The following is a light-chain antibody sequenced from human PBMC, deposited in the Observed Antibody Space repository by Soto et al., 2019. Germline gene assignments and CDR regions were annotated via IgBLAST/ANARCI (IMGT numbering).Light chain of an antibody. Sequence: QSVLTQPPSASGTPGQRVTVSCSGSGTNIGSNSVNWYQQFPGTAPKLLIYNTHHRPSGVPARISGSKSGTSASLAISGLQAEDEADYYCGSWDDSLNGYVFGAGTK. V-gene: IGLV1-44*01. CDR3: GSWDDSLNGYV. J-gene: IGLJ1*01. CDR1: GTNIGSNS. CDR2: NTH.